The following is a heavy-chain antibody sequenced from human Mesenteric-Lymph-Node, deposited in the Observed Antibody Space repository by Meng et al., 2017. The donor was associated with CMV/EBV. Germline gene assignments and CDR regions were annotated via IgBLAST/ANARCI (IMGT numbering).Heavy chain of an antibody. D-gene: IGHD2-15*01. Sequence: SSSSAWNWIRQSPSRVLEWLGRTYFRSKWYYDYAVSVKSRITINPDTSKNQFFLQLNSVTPEDTAVYYCARVAAYCSGGSCYQNWFDPWGQGTLVTVSS. V-gene: IGHV6-1*01. CDR3: ARVAAYCSGGSCYQNWFDP. J-gene: IGHJ5*02. CDR1: SSSSA. CDR2: TYFRSKWYY.